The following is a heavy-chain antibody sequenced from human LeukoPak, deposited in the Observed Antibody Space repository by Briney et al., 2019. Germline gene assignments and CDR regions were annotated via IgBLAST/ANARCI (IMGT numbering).Heavy chain of an antibody. CDR2: ISGSGGST. V-gene: IGHV3-23*01. CDR1: GFTFSSYW. Sequence: PGGSLRLSCAASGFTFSSYWMSWVRQAPGKGLEWVSAISGSGGSTYYADSVKGRFTISRDNSKNTLYLQMNSLRAEDTAVYYCAKDIVVVPAAPNDAFDIWGQGTMVTVSS. CDR3: AKDIVVVPAAPNDAFDI. D-gene: IGHD2-2*01. J-gene: IGHJ3*02.